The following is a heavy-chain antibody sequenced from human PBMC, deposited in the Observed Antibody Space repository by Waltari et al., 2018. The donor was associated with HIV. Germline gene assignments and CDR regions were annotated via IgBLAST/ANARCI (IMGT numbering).Heavy chain of an antibody. D-gene: IGHD2-2*01. CDR1: GFTFSNYW. J-gene: IGHJ4*02. Sequence: EVLMVESGGGLVQPWGSLGLSCEASGFTFSNYWIPWVRQGPGKGLVWVSRINSDGNTTTYADSVKGRFTISRDNAKNTLYLQMNSLRAEDTAVYYCVREYSSSRYFDYWGQGTLVTVSP. CDR3: VREYSSSRYFDY. V-gene: IGHV3-74*03. CDR2: INSDGNTT.